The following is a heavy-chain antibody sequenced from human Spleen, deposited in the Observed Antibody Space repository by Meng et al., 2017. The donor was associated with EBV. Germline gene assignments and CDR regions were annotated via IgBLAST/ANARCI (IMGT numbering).Heavy chain of an antibody. J-gene: IGHJ4*02. CDR3: ARAGLRGTPMIRGRYDY. Sequence: HVKLQQWGAVLFKPPETLSLTCAVYGGSFSGYYWSWIRQPPGKGLEWIGEINHSGSANYNPSLKSRVTMSVDTSKNQFSLKLTSVTAADTSVYYCARAGLRGTPMIRGRYDYWGQGTLVTVSS. D-gene: IGHD3-10*01. V-gene: IGHV4-34*02. CDR2: INHSGSA. CDR1: GGSFSGYY.